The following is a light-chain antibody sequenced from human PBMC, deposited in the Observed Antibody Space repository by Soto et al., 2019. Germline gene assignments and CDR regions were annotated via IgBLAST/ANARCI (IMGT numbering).Light chain of an antibody. Sequence: ITQSPVTLSVSPGDTATLSCMASQRVSNHFAWYQQKPGQAPRLLIFGTSNRATGIPDRFRGGGSGTDFTLTISSLEPEDFAVCYCQQYASSPGTFGQGTKVDIK. CDR3: QQYASSPGT. CDR2: GTS. V-gene: IGKV3-20*01. CDR1: QRVSNH. J-gene: IGKJ1*01.